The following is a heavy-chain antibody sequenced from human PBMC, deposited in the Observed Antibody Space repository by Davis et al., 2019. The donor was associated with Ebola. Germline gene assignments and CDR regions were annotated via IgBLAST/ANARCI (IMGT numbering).Heavy chain of an antibody. CDR2: IYYSGST. CDR1: GGSVSSGSYY. CDR3: ATPPWGFRA. Sequence: MPSETLSLTCTVSGGSVSSGSYYWSWIRQPPGKGLEWIGSIYYSGSTYYNPSLKSRVTISVDTSKNQFSLKLSSVTAADTAVYYCATPPWGFRAWGQGTLVTVSS. D-gene: IGHD3-10*01. J-gene: IGHJ5*02. V-gene: IGHV4-39*01.